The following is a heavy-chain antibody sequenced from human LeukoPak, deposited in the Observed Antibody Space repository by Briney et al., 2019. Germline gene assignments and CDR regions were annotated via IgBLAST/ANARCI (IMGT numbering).Heavy chain of an antibody. CDR1: GGTFSSYG. Sequence: GGSVKVSCKASGGTFSSYGISWVRQAPGQGLEWMGWIIVYNGNTNYAQKLQGRVTMTTDTSTSTAYMELRSLRSDDTAVYYCARDRAHGYCSGGSCYLDAFDIWGQGTMVTVSS. CDR3: ARDRAHGYCSGGSCYLDAFDI. J-gene: IGHJ3*02. D-gene: IGHD2-15*01. V-gene: IGHV1-18*01. CDR2: IIVYNGNT.